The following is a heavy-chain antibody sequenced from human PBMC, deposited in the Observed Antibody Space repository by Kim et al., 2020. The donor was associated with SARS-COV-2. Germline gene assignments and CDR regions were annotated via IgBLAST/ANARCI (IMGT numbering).Heavy chain of an antibody. CDR2: ISSSGITI. V-gene: IGHV3-11*01. CDR3: ARESSSSSSFDY. J-gene: IGHJ4*02. Sequence: GGSLRLSCAASGFSVRDYYVSWIRQAPGKGLEWLSYISSSGITIYYADSVKGRFTISKDKAKNSLFLQMSGPRVEDTAIYYCARESSSSSSFDYWGQGTLVTVSS. CDR1: GFSVRDYY. D-gene: IGHD6-6*01.